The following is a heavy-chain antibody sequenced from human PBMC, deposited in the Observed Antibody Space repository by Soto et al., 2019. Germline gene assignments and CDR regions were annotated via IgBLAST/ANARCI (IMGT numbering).Heavy chain of an antibody. J-gene: IGHJ4*02. V-gene: IGHV1-46*01. Sequence: GASVKISCKASGYTFTSYYMHWVRQAPGQGLEWMGIINPSGGSTRYAQKFQGRVTMTRDTSTSTVYMELSSLRSEDTAVYYCARGLIYDSSGYYFDYWGQGTLVTVSS. CDR1: GYTFTSYY. CDR2: INPSGGST. CDR3: ARGLIYDSSGYYFDY. D-gene: IGHD3-22*01.